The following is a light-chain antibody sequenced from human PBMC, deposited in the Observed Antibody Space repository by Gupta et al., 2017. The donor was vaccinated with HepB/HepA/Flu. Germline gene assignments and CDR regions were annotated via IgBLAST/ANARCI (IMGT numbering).Light chain of an antibody. CDR1: QSISSTF. J-gene: IGKJ5*01. Sequence: EIVLTQSPATLSLSPGERATLSCGASQSISSTFVAWYQQKPGLAPRLLIYDSSVRATGVPDRFSGSGSGTDFTLTVNRLEPEDFAVYYCQQDGSPSITFGQGTRLEIK. CDR3: QQDGSPSIT. V-gene: IGKV3D-20*01. CDR2: DSS.